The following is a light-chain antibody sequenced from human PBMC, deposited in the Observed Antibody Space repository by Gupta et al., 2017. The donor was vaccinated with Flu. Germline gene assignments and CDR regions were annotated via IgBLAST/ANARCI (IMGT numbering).Light chain of an antibody. CDR2: QDM. CDR3: QAWDSPSNCV. J-gene: IGLJ3*02. V-gene: IGLV3-1*01. Sequence: SWYQQRPGQSPVLVIYQDMKRPPGTPRRSPAPTPGTTAPLTISGAREWDEADYFVQAWDSPSNCVFGGGTKLTFL.